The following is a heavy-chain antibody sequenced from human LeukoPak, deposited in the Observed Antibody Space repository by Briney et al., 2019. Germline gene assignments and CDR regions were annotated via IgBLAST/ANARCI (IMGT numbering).Heavy chain of an antibody. V-gene: IGHV3-15*01. Sequence: GGSLRLSCAASGFTFSNAWMNWVRQAPGKGLEWVGRIKSKTDAGTTDYAAPVKGRFTISRDDSKNTLYLQMNSLKTEDTAVYYCTTETYQFSSGWSFDYWGQGTLVTVSS. CDR1: GFTFSNAW. CDR3: TTETYQFSSGWSFDY. CDR2: IKSKTDAGTT. D-gene: IGHD6-19*01. J-gene: IGHJ4*02.